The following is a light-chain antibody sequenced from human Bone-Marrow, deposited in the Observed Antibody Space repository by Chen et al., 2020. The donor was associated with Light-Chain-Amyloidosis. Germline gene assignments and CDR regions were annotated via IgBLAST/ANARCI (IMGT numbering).Light chain of an antibody. V-gene: IGLV2-14*01. CDR2: EVT. J-gene: IGLJ1*01. CDR3: SSYTITNTLV. Sequence: QSALTQPSSVSGPPGQPITISCTGTSSEVGGDNHVSWYQQHPAKAPNLMIYEVTNRPSWVPDRFSGYKSDNAASLTLSGLQAEDEADYFCSSYTITNTLVFGSGTRVTLL. CDR1: SSEVGGDNH.